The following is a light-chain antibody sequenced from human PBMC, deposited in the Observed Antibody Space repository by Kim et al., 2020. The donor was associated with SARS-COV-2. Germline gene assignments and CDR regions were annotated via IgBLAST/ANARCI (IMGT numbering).Light chain of an antibody. CDR3: QQRSNWPLT. CDR2: EAS. Sequence: EIVLIQSPATLSLSPGERATLSCRASQSVTFLAWYQQKPGQAPRLLIYEASNRATGIPARFSGSGSGTDFTLTISSLEPEDFAVYYCQQRSNWPLTFGGGTKVDIK. J-gene: IGKJ4*01. V-gene: IGKV3-11*01. CDR1: QSVTF.